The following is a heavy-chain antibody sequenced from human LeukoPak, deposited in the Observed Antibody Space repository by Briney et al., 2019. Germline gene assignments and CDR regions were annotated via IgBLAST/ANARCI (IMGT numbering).Heavy chain of an antibody. V-gene: IGHV1-2*02. J-gene: IGHJ6*03. D-gene: IGHD6-6*01. CDR1: GYTFRNYY. Sequence: ASVKVSCKPSGYTFRNYYVHWVRQAPGQGLEWMGYINPKSGGTKIAQKFQGRFTMTRDTSISTAYMELSRLTSDDTAVYYCARDPSQTYYTDVWGKGTTVTISS. CDR2: INPKSGGT. CDR3: ARDPSQTYYTDV.